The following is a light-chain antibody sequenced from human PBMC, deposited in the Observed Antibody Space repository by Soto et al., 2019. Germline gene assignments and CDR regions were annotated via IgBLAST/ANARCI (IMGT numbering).Light chain of an antibody. CDR3: CSYAGSSTYA. Sequence: QSALTQPASVSGSPGQSIAIPCTGTSSDVGSYNLVSWYQQYPDKAPKLMIYEDNKRPSGVSNRFSGSKSGNTASLTISGLQAEDEADYYCCSYAGSSTYAFGTGTKVTVL. V-gene: IGLV2-23*01. CDR1: SSDVGSYNL. J-gene: IGLJ1*01. CDR2: EDN.